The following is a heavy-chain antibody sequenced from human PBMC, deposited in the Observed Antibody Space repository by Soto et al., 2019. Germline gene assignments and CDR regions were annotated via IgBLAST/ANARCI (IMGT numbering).Heavy chain of an antibody. V-gene: IGHV3-23*01. CDR2: ISGSGGST. Sequence: GGSLRLSCAASGFTVSSYAMGGVRQAPGKGLEWVSAISGSGGSTYYADSVKGRFTISRDNSKNTLYLQMNSLRAEDTAVYYCAKDRDLGITMIVVGPSAFDIWGQGTMVTVSS. CDR1: GFTVSSYA. J-gene: IGHJ3*02. D-gene: IGHD3-22*01. CDR3: AKDRDLGITMIVVGPSAFDI.